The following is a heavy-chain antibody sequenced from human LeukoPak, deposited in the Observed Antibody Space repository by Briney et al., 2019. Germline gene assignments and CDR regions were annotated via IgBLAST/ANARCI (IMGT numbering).Heavy chain of an antibody. V-gene: IGHV4-39*07. CDR3: ATNPGGFGHSYYYYYMDV. D-gene: IGHD3/OR15-3a*01. CDR1: GGSISSSSYY. Sequence: PSETLSLTCTVSGGSISSSSYYWGWIRQPPGKGLEWIGSIYYSGSTYYNPSLKSRVTISVDTSKNQFSLKLSSVTAADTAVYYCATNPGGFGHSYYYYYMDVWGKGTTVTVSS. J-gene: IGHJ6*03. CDR2: IYYSGST.